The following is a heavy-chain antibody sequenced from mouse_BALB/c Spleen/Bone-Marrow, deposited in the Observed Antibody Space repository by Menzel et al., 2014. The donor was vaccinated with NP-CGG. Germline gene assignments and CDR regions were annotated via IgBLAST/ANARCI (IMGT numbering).Heavy chain of an antibody. V-gene: IGHV1-87*01. CDR2: IYPGDGDT. CDR3: ARSEGNYAMDY. CDR1: GYTFTSYW. Sequence: VQLQQSGAELARPGASVKLSCKASGYTFTSYWMQWVKQGPGQGLEWIGAIYPGDGDTRYTQKFKGKATLTADKSSSTAYMQLSSLASEDSAVYYCARSEGNYAMDYRGQGTSVTVSS. J-gene: IGHJ4*01.